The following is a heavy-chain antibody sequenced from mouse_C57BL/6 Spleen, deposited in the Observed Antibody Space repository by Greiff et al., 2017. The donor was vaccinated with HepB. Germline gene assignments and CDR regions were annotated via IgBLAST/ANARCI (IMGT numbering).Heavy chain of an antibody. Sequence: QVQLQQSGAELVRPGASVTLSCKASGYTFTDYEMHWVKQTPVHGLEWIGAIDPETGGTAYNQKFKGKAILTADKSSSTAYMELRSLTSEDSAVYYCTRHQESYRGFAYWGQGTLVTVSA. V-gene: IGHV1-15*01. J-gene: IGHJ3*01. CDR2: IDPETGGT. D-gene: IGHD2-14*01. CDR1: GYTFTDYE. CDR3: TRHQESYRGFAY.